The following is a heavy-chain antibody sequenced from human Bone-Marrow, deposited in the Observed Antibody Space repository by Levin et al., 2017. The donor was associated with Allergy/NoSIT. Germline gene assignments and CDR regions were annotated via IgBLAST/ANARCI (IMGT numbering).Heavy chain of an antibody. J-gene: IGHJ5*02. CDR2: INPNSGGT. D-gene: IGHD5-24*01. CDR3: ARDVNEGGYNYVGWFDP. V-gene: IGHV1-2*06. CDR1: GYTFTGYY. Sequence: ASVKVSCKASGYTFTGYYMHWVRQAPGQGLEWMGRINPNSGGTNYAQKFQGRVTMTRDTSISTAYMELSRLRSDDTAVYYCARDVNEGGYNYVGWFDPWGQGTLVTVSS.